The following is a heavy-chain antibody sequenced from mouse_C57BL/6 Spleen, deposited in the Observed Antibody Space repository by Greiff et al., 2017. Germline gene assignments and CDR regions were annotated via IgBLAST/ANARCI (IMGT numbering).Heavy chain of an antibody. V-gene: IGHV2-5*01. CDR1: GFSLTSYG. CDR2: IWRGGST. CDR3: AKAREDYDYFDY. D-gene: IGHD2-4*01. J-gene: IGHJ2*01. Sequence: QVQLQQSGPGLVQPSQSLSITCTVSGFSLTSYGVHWVRQSPGKGLEWLGVIWRGGSTDYTAAFMSRLSITKDNSKSQVFFKMNSLQADDTAIYYGAKAREDYDYFDYWGQGTTLTVSS.